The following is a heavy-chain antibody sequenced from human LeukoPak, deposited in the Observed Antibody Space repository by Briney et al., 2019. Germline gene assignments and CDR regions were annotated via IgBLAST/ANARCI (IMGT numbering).Heavy chain of an antibody. CDR2: IRYDGSYK. CDR1: GFTFSGSG. J-gene: IGHJ4*02. CDR3: AKDTYGGLDY. Sequence: GGSLRLSCAPSGFTFSGSGMHWVRQAPGKGLEWLAFIRYDGSYKYHADSVKGRFAVSRDNSKNTLYLQMDSLRAEDTALYYCAKDTYGGLDYWGQGTLVTVSS. V-gene: IGHV3-30*02. D-gene: IGHD4/OR15-4a*01.